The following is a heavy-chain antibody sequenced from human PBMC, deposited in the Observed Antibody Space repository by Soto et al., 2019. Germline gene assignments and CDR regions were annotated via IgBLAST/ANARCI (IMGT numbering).Heavy chain of an antibody. CDR2: IYYTGST. Sequence: QVQLQESGPGLVKPSETQSLTCTVSGGSIRGYYWSWIRQPPGKGLEWIGYIYYTGSTNYNPSLKSRVSISEDTSKNQFSLKLSSVTAADTAVYYCARDGQRGRGAWFDPWGQGTLVTVSS. CDR3: ARDGQRGRGAWFDP. J-gene: IGHJ5*02. D-gene: IGHD3-10*01. V-gene: IGHV4-59*01. CDR1: GGSIRGYY.